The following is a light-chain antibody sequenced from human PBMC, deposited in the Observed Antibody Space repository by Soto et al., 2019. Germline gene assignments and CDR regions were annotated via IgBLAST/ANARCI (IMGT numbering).Light chain of an antibody. CDR3: QQYNSYWT. J-gene: IGKJ1*01. CDR1: QGINTF. Sequence: IQLTQSPSSLSASVGDIVTITFRASQGINTFLAWYQQKPGKAPKLLIYKASSLESGVPSRFSGSGSGTEFTLTISSLQPDDFATYYCQQYNSYWTFGQGTKVDI. V-gene: IGKV1-5*03. CDR2: KAS.